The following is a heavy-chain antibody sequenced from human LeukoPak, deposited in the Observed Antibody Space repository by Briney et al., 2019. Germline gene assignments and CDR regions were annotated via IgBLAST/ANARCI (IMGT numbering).Heavy chain of an antibody. J-gene: IGHJ3*02. D-gene: IGHD2-2*02. CDR2: IYSGGST. V-gene: IGHV3-66*02. Sequence: PGGSLRLSCAASGFTVSSNYMSWVRQAPGKGLEWVSVIYSGGSTYYADSVKGRFTISRDNSKNMLYLQMNSLRAEDTAVYYCASYCSSTSCYTDAFDIWGQGTMVTVSS. CDR1: GFTVSSNY. CDR3: ASYCSSTSCYTDAFDI.